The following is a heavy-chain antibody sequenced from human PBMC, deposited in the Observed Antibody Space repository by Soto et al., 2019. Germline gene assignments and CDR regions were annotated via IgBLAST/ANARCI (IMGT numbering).Heavy chain of an antibody. CDR1: SASISSSNW. V-gene: IGHV4-4*02. Sequence: QVQLQESGPGLVKPSGTLSLTCAVSSASISSSNWWSWVRQPPGKVRWWSGEIYHSGSTNYKSSLKSRVTISVDKSTNQFCLKLSSVTAADTAVYYCARADCSGGSCYSSANWFDPWGQGTLVTVSS. CDR3: ARADCSGGSCYSSANWFDP. D-gene: IGHD2-15*01. CDR2: IYHSGST. J-gene: IGHJ5*02.